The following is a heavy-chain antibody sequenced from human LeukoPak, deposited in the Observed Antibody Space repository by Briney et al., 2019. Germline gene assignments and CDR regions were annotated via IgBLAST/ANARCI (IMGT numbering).Heavy chain of an antibody. CDR3: ARDYYGDREDYYFDY. Sequence: ASVKVSCKASGYTFTSYYMHWVRQAPGQGLEWMGIINPSSGSTSYAQKFQGRVTMTRDTSTSTVYMELSSLRSEDTAVYYCARDYYGDREDYYFDYWGQGTLVTVSS. D-gene: IGHD4-17*01. V-gene: IGHV1-46*01. CDR1: GYTFTSYY. J-gene: IGHJ4*02. CDR2: INPSSGST.